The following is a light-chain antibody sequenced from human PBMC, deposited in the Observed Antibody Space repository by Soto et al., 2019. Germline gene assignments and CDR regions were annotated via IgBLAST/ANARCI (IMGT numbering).Light chain of an antibody. J-gene: IGKJ4*01. CDR1: QGISRY. CDR3: QQLNSYPPLT. CDR2: VAS. V-gene: IGKV1-9*01. Sequence: DIQLTQSPSFLSASVGDRVTITCRASQGISRYLAWYQQKPGKAPKLLIYVASTLQSGVPLRFSGGGSGTKFTLTISSLQPEDFATYSCQQLNSYPPLTFGGGTKVEIK.